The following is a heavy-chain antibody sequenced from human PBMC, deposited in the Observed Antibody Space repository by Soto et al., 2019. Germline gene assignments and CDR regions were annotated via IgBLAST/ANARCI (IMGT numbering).Heavy chain of an antibody. CDR3: ARRRNSGWYENYFDY. D-gene: IGHD6-19*01. CDR1: GGSISSYY. Sequence: PSEPLSLTCTVSGGSISSYYWSWIRRPPGKGLEWIGYIYYSGSTNYNPSLKSRVTISVDTSKNQFSLKLSSVTAADTAVYYCARRRNSGWYENYFDYWGQGTLFTVCS. J-gene: IGHJ4*02. V-gene: IGHV4-59*08. CDR2: IYYSGST.